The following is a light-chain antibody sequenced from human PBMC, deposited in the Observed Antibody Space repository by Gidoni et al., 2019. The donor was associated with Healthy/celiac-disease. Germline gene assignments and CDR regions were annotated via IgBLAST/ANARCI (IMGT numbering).Light chain of an antibody. Sequence: SSELAQPPAVSVSPGQTARITCSGDALTKQSASWYQQKPGQAPVLVIYQDSERPSGLPGRFSGSSSGTTVTLTISGVQAEDEADYYCQSADSSGTYVFGTGTKVTVL. V-gene: IGLV3-25*02. CDR2: QDS. J-gene: IGLJ1*01. CDR1: ALTKQS. CDR3: QSADSSGTYV.